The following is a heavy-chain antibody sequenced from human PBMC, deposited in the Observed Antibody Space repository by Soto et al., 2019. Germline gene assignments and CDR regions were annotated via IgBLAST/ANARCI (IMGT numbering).Heavy chain of an antibody. Sequence: QVQLVESGGGVVQPGRSLRLPCAASGFTFSSYAMHWVRQAPGKGLEWVAVISYDGSNKYYADSVKGRFTISRDNSKNTLYLQMNSLRAEDTAVYYCARATTTVVTLYYFDYWGQGTLVTVSS. CDR2: ISYDGSNK. CDR1: GFTFSSYA. CDR3: ARATTTVVTLYYFDY. J-gene: IGHJ4*02. D-gene: IGHD4-17*01. V-gene: IGHV3-30-3*01.